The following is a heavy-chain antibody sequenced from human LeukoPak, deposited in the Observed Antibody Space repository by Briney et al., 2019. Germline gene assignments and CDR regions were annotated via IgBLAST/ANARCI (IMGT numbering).Heavy chain of an antibody. D-gene: IGHD1/OR15-1a*01. Sequence: PGGSLRLSCAASGFTFSSYGMNWVRQAPGKGLEWVSYISSSSGTIYYADSVKGRFTISRDNAKNSLYLQMNSLRAEDTAVYYCATLTNTGNGVFDYWGQGTLVTVSS. CDR3: ATLTNTGNGVFDY. J-gene: IGHJ4*02. CDR2: ISSSSGTI. CDR1: GFTFSSYG. V-gene: IGHV3-48*01.